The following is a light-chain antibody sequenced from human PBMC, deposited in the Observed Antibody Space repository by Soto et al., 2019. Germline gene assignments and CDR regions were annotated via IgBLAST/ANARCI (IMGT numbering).Light chain of an antibody. CDR1: QSISSSY. CDR3: QQYGSSLMYT. J-gene: IGKJ2*01. CDR2: GAS. Sequence: EIVLPQSPGTLSLSPGERATLSCRASQSISSSYLARYQHKPGQAHRLPIYGASSRATGIPDRFSGSGSGTDVTISSSRLEPEDFAVDYCQQYGSSLMYTFGQGTKLEIK. V-gene: IGKV3-20*01.